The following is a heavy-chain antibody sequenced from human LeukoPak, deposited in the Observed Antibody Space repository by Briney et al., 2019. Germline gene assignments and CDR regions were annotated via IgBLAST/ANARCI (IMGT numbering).Heavy chain of an antibody. Sequence: PGGSLRLSCAASGFSFSSYEINWVRQAPGKGLEWVSYISSSGSTIYYPDSVKGRFTISRENAKNLLYLQMNSLRDEDTAVYYCARGYSSSYWGQGTLVTVSS. CDR1: GFSFSSYE. V-gene: IGHV3-48*03. CDR2: ISSSGSTI. J-gene: IGHJ4*02. D-gene: IGHD6-19*01. CDR3: ARGYSSSY.